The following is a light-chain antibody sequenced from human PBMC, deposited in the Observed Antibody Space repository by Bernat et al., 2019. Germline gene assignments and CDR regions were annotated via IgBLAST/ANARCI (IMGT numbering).Light chain of an antibody. CDR1: RLGTKF. Sequence: SSELTQPPSVSVSPGQIASITCSGERLGTKFTCWYQQKPGQSPVVVIYRDNMRPSGISERFSGSHSGNTATLTITETQPMDEADYYCQAWDSSAGFFGGGTKLTVL. CDR2: RDN. CDR3: QAWDSSAGF. V-gene: IGLV3-1*01. J-gene: IGLJ2*01.